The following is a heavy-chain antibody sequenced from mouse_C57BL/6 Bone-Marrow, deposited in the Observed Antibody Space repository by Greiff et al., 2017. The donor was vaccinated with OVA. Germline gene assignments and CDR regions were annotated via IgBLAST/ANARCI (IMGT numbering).Heavy chain of an antibody. CDR2: INPSTGGT. J-gene: IGHJ4*01. Sequence: EVKLQESGPELVKREASVKISCKASGYSFTGYYMNWVKQSPEKSLECIGEINPSTGGTTYNQKFKAKATLTVDKSSSTAYMQLKSLTSEDSAVYYCARRKEYYGLYYAMDYWGQGTSVTVSS. CDR3: ARRKEYYGLYYAMDY. D-gene: IGHD1-1*01. CDR1: GYSFTGYY. V-gene: IGHV1-42*01.